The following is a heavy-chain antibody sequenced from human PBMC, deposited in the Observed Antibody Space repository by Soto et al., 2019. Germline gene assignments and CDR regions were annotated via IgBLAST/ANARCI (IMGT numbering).Heavy chain of an antibody. CDR1: GFTFSSYA. D-gene: IGHD3-9*01. CDR2: ISYDGSNK. V-gene: IGHV3-30-3*01. Sequence: GSLRLSCAASGFTFSSYAMHWVRQAPGKGLEWVAVISYDGSNKYYADSVKGRFTISRDNSKNTLYLQMNSLRAEDTAVYYCARDRGLRYFDWLPSPHDAFDIWGQGTMVTVSS. CDR3: ARDRGLRYFDWLPSPHDAFDI. J-gene: IGHJ3*02.